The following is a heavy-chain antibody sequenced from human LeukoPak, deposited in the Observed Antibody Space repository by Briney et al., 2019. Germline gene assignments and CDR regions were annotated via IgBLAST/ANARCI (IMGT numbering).Heavy chain of an antibody. CDR2: INPSGGST. V-gene: IGHV1-46*01. J-gene: IGHJ5*02. Sequence: ASVKVSCKASGGTFSSYAISWVRQAPGQGLEWMGKINPSGGSTTYTQKFQDRVIMTRDTSTSTAYMELSSLRSEDTAVYYCARGKWFDPWGQGTLVTVSS. CDR1: GGTFSSYA. CDR3: ARGKWFDP.